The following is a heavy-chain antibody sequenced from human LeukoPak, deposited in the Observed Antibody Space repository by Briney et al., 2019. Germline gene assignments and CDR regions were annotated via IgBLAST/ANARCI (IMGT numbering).Heavy chain of an antibody. J-gene: IGHJ3*02. CDR2: IIPVFGVS. CDR1: GYTFTGYY. CDR3: TREGVYAPDPSSYHRDAFDM. D-gene: IGHD3-16*02. V-gene: IGHV1-69*04. Sequence: SVKVSCKASGYTFTGYYIHWVRQAPGQGLEWMGRIIPVFGVSNFAQKFQGRVTITADKSTNTAHMELSRLESGDTAVYYCTREGVYAPDPSSYHRDAFDMWGQGTVVIVSS.